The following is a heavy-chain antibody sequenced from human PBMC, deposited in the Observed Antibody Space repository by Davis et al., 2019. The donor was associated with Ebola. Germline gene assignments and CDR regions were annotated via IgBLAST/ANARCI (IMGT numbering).Heavy chain of an antibody. CDR1: GFTFSRYW. D-gene: IGHD6-19*01. CDR2: ISSDGGIT. J-gene: IGHJ4*02. CDR3: ARAPAGRWQWPGTACDY. V-gene: IGHV3-74*01. Sequence: PGGSLRLSCAASGFTFSRYWMHWVRQAPGKGLVYVSRISSDGGITSYADSLKGRFTISRDNAKNSLYLQLNSLGPEDTALYYCARAPAGRWQWPGTACDYWGQGTLVTVSS.